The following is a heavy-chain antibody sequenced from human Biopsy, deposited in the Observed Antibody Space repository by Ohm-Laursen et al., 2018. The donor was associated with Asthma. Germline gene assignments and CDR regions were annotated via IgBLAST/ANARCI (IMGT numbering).Heavy chain of an antibody. Sequence: GASVTVSCKVSGTTLTSFAIHWGRQPPGQRLGWMGCFNAANVNTKYSQKFQGRVTITRDTSASTAYMELSSLRSEEPAVSYCARTYYDFLTGQVNDAFAIWGQGTMVTVSS. D-gene: IGHD3-9*01. CDR1: GTTLTSFA. V-gene: IGHV1-3*01. J-gene: IGHJ3*02. CDR3: ARTYYDFLTGQVNDAFAI. CDR2: FNAANVNT.